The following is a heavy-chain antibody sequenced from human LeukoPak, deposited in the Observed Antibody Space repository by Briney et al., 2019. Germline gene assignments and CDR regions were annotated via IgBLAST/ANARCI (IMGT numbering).Heavy chain of an antibody. V-gene: IGHV4-34*01. CDR3: ARGGVYSALGY. CDR2: INHSGST. D-gene: IGHD6-13*01. Sequence: PSETLSLTCAAYGGSFSGYYWSWIRQPPGKGLEWIGEINHSGSTNYNPSLKSRVTISVDTSKNQFSLKLSSVTAADTAVYYCARGGVYSALGYWGQGTLVTVSS. J-gene: IGHJ4*02. CDR1: GGSFSGYY.